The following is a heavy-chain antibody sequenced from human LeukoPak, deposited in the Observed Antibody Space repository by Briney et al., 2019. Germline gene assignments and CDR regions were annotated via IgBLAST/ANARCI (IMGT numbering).Heavy chain of an antibody. CDR1: GGSFSSYY. D-gene: IGHD5-24*01. CDR2: INHSGST. Sequence: SETLSLTCAVYGGSFSSYYWSWIRQPPGKGLEWIGEINHSGSTNYNPSLKSRVTISVDTSKKQFSLKLSSVTAADTAVYYCARAVGTDGYNLWVYWGQGTLVTVSS. V-gene: IGHV4-34*01. CDR3: ARAVGTDGYNLWVY. J-gene: IGHJ4*02.